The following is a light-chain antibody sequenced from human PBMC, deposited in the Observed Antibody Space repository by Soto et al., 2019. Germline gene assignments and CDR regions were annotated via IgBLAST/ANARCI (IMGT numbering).Light chain of an antibody. CDR2: EVT. Sequence: QSVLTQPASASGSPGQSVTISCTGTSSDVGAYNYVSWYQHHPGKAPKLMIYEVTTRPSGVSNRFSGSKSGNTASLTVSGLQADDEADYYCSSYTSSNTSYVFGTGTKVTVL. V-gene: IGLV2-8*01. CDR3: SSYTSSNTSYV. J-gene: IGLJ1*01. CDR1: SSDVGAYNY.